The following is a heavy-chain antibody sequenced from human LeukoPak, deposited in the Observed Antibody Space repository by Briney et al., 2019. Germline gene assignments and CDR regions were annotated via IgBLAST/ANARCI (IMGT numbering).Heavy chain of an antibody. CDR2: IIPIFGTA. J-gene: IGHJ4*02. D-gene: IGHD3-22*01. V-gene: IGHV1-69*05. CDR1: GGTFSSYA. CDR3: ARDARFYYDSSGYYFDY. Sequence: GASVKVSCKASGGTFSSYAISWVRQAPGQGLEWMGRIIPIFGTANYAQKFRGRVTITTDESTSSAYMELSSLRSEDTAVYYCARDARFYYDSSGYYFDYWGQGTLVTVSS.